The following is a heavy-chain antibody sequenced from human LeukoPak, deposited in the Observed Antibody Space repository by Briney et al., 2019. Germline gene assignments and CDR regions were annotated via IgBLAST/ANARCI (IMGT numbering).Heavy chain of an antibody. CDR1: GYTFTGYY. CDR2: INPNSGGT. CDR3: ARERSFSSIAGFDP. J-gene: IGHJ5*02. Sequence: ASVKVSCKASGYTFTGYYMHWVRQAPGQGLEWMGWINPNSGGTNYAQKFQGWVTMTRDTSISTAYMELSRLRSDDTAVYYCARERSFSSIAGFDPWGQGTLVTVSS. V-gene: IGHV1-2*04. D-gene: IGHD6-6*01.